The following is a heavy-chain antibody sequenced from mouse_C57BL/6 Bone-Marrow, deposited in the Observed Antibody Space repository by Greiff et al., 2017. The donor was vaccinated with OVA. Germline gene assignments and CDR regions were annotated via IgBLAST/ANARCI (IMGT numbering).Heavy chain of an antibody. Sequence: EVQLVESGGGLVQPGGSMKLSCVASGFTFSNYWMNWVRQSPEQGLEWVAQIRLKSDNYATHYAESVKGRFTISRDASKSNVYLQINNLRAEDTGIYYCTDFDYWGQGTTLTVSS. CDR2: IRLKSDNYAT. CDR3: TDFDY. J-gene: IGHJ2*01. CDR1: GFTFSNYW. V-gene: IGHV6-3*01.